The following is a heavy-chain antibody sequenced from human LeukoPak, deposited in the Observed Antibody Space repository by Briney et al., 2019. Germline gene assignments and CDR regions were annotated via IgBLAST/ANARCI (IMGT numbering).Heavy chain of an antibody. CDR3: AKDNGGNFVDY. CDR1: GFTFSSYA. V-gene: IGHV3-33*06. D-gene: IGHD4-23*01. CDR2: IWYDGSNK. Sequence: GGSLRLSCAASGFTFSSYAMHWVRQAPGKGLEWVAVIWYDGSNKYHADSVKGRFTISRDNSKNTLYLQMNSLRAEDTAVYYCAKDNGGNFVDYWGQGTLVTVSS. J-gene: IGHJ4*02.